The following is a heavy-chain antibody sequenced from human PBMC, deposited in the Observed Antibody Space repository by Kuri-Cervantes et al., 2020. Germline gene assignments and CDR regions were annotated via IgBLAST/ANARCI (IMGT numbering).Heavy chain of an antibody. D-gene: IGHD6-19*01. V-gene: IGHV3-74*01. CDR1: GFTSSSYW. Sequence: GESLKISCAASGFTSSSYWMHWVRQAPGKGLVWVSRINSDGSSTSYADSVKGRFTISRDNAKNTLYLQMNSLRAEDTAVYYCARAIAVAGAFDIWGQGTMVTVSS. CDR3: ARAIAVAGAFDI. J-gene: IGHJ3*02. CDR2: INSDGSST.